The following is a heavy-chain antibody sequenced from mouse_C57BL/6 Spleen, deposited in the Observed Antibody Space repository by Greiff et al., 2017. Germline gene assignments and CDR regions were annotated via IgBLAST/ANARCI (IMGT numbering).Heavy chain of an antibody. J-gene: IGHJ4*01. Sequence: VQLQQSGPELVKPGASVKISCKASGYTFTDYYMNWVKQSHGKSLEWIGEINPNNGGTSYNQKFKGKATLTVDKSTSTAYMELRSLTSEDSAVYYCARSYDAYAMDYWGQGTSVTVSS. CDR1: GYTFTDYY. V-gene: IGHV1-26*01. CDR2: INPNNGGT. D-gene: IGHD2-3*01. CDR3: ARSYDAYAMDY.